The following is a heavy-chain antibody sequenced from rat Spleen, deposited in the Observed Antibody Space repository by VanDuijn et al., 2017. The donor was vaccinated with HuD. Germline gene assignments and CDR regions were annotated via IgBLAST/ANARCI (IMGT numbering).Heavy chain of an antibody. V-gene: IGHV2-43*01. CDR1: GFSLTNYH. CDR3: ARGNNSYVMDA. Sequence: QVQLKESGPGLVQPSQTLSLTCTVSGFSLTNYHVGWVRQSPGKGLEWMGVMWSGGSTDYNSALKSRLSISRDTSKNQVFLKMNSLQSEDTTTYYCARGNNSYVMDAWGQGASVTVSS. D-gene: IGHD1-10*01. J-gene: IGHJ4*01. CDR2: MWSGGST.